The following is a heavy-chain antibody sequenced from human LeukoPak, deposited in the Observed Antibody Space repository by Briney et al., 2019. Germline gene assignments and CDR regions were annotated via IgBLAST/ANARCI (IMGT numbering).Heavy chain of an antibody. D-gene: IGHD3-3*01. CDR1: GYTFTSYY. CDR2: INPSGGST. Sequence: ASVKVSCKASGYTFTSYYMHWVRQAPGQGLEWMGIINPSGGSTSYAQKFQGRVTMTRDMSTSTVYMELSSLRSEDTAVYYCARGGTFLVWFVGSTPVAEYFQHWGQGTLVTVSS. V-gene: IGHV1-46*01. CDR3: ARGGTFLVWFVGSTPVAEYFQH. J-gene: IGHJ1*01.